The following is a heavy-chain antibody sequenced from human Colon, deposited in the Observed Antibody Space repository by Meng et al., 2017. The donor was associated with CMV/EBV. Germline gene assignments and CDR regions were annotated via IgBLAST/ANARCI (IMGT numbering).Heavy chain of an antibody. Sequence: GESLKISCAASGFTFSTYGMHWVRQAPGKGLEWVAFIQYDGGNKYFADSVKGRFTISRDNSKNTLHLQMNSLRVEDTAVYYCAKHNWKYVEFFDYWGQGTLVTVSS. J-gene: IGHJ4*02. CDR2: IQYDGGNK. V-gene: IGHV3-30*02. D-gene: IGHD1-7*01. CDR3: AKHNWKYVEFFDY. CDR1: GFTFSTYG.